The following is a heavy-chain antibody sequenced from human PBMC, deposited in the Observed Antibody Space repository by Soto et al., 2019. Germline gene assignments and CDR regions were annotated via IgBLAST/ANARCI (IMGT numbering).Heavy chain of an antibody. D-gene: IGHD3-10*01. V-gene: IGHV3-48*01. CDR3: ARDYYGSGSYYNPGEDAFDI. CDR1: GFTFSSYS. Sequence: GGSLRLSCAASGFTFSSYSMNWVRQAPGKGLEWVSYISSSSTIYYSDSVKGRFTISRDNAKNSLYLQMNSLRAEDTAVYYCARDYYGSGSYYNPGEDAFDIWGQGTMVTVSS. J-gene: IGHJ3*02. CDR2: ISSSSTI.